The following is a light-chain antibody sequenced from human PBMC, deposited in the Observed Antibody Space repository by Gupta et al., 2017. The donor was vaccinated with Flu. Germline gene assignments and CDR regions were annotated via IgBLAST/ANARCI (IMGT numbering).Light chain of an antibody. CDR2: EVS. J-gene: IGLJ2*01. V-gene: IGLV2-14*01. CDR3: SSNTSSSTGV. Sequence: QYALTTPASVSGSPGQSNTIPCTGTSSDVCGYNYVSWYQQHPGKAHKLIIYEVSNRPSGVSNRFSGSKSGNTASLTISGLQAEDEADYYCSSNTSSSTGVFGGGTKLTVL. CDR1: SSDVCGYNY.